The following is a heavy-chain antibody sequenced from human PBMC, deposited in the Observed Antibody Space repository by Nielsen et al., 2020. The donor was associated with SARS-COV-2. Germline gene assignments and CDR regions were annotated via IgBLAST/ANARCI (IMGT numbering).Heavy chain of an antibody. D-gene: IGHD3-9*01. V-gene: IGHV1-3*01. CDR2: INAGNGNT. Sequence: WVRQAPGQRLEWMGWINAGNGNTKYSQKFQGRVTITRDTSASTAYMELSSLRSEDTAVYYCAKDPEDGDFDWPLNYYYGMDVWGQGTTVTVSS. J-gene: IGHJ6*02. CDR3: AKDPEDGDFDWPLNYYYGMDV.